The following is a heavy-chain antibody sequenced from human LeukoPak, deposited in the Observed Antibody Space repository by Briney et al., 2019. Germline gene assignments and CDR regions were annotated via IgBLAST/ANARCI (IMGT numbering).Heavy chain of an antibody. CDR3: ARSLLSNYYGSGSYYVWFDP. V-gene: IGHV4-59*07. CDR2: IYYSGST. J-gene: IGHJ5*02. Sequence: PSDTLSLTCTVSGGSISSYYWSWIRQPPGKGLEWIGYIYYSGSTNYNPSLKSRVTISVDTSKNQFSLKLSSVTAADTAVYYCARSLLSNYYGSGSYYVWFDPWGQGTLVTVSS. D-gene: IGHD3-10*01. CDR1: GGSISSYY.